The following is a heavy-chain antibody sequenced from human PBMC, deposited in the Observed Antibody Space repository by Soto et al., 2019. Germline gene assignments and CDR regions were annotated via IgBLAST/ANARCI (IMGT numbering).Heavy chain of an antibody. CDR2: ISWNSGRI. D-gene: IGHD3-16*01. Sequence: EMQLVESGGGLVQPGMSLRLSCAASGFTFDDYAMYWVRQVPGKGLEWVSGISWNSGRIGYADSVKGRFTISRDNVKSSLYLQMNSLRPEDTALYYCTKARLWGGDGYNSYYYNAMDVWGQGTTVTVSS. CDR1: GFTFDDYA. J-gene: IGHJ6*02. V-gene: IGHV3-9*01. CDR3: TKARLWGGDGYNSYYYNAMDV.